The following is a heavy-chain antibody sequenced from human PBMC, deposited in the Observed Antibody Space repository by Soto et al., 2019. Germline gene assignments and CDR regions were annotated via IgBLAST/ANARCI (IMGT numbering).Heavy chain of an antibody. D-gene: IGHD4-17*01. CDR3: ARLRDYGDAFDI. CDR1: GGSISSISYY. Sequence: SETLSLTCTVSGGSISSISYYWGWIRQPPGKGLEWIGSIYYSGSTYYNPSLKSRVTISVDTSKNQFSLKLSSVTAADTAVYYCARLRDYGDAFDIWGQGTMVTVSS. V-gene: IGHV4-39*01. J-gene: IGHJ3*02. CDR2: IYYSGST.